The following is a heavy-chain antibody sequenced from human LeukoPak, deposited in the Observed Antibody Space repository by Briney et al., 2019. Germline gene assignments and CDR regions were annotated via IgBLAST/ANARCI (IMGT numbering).Heavy chain of an antibody. Sequence: GRSLRLPCAASGFTFSSYAMHWVRQAPGKGLEWVAVISYDGSNKYYADSVKGRFTISRDNSKNTLYLQMNSLRAEDTAVYYCARDRGDRGAFDIWGQGTMVTVSS. CDR3: ARDRGDRGAFDI. CDR2: ISYDGSNK. CDR1: GFTFSSYA. V-gene: IGHV3-30*04. J-gene: IGHJ3*02. D-gene: IGHD3-10*01.